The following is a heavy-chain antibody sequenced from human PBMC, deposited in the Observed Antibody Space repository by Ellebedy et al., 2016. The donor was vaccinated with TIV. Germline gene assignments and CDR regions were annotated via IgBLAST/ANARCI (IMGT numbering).Heavy chain of an antibody. CDR1: GFSLSTSRMS. CDR2: VYWDDDK. J-gene: IGHJ3*02. V-gene: IGHV2-5*02. Sequence: SGPTLVQPTPTLTLTCTFSGFSLSTSRMSVGWIRPAPGKALEWLALVYWDDDKHYIPSLKSRLTITKDTSKNQVVLTMTNMDPVDTATYYCAHPKKLDLAFDIWGQGTVVAVSS. CDR3: AHPKKLDLAFDI.